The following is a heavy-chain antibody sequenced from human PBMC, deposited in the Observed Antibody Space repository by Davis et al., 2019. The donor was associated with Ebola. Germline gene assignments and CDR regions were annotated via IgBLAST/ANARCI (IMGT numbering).Heavy chain of an antibody. V-gene: IGHV3-53*01. CDR3: VKGIGGWSDGMDY. Sequence: GESLKISCAASGLTVSSNYMSWVRQAPGKGLEWVSVIYSGGSTHYADSVKGRFTIARDNSKNTVYLQMNSLSAEDTAVYYCVKGIGGWSDGMDYWGQGTLVTVSS. CDR2: IYSGGST. CDR1: GLTVSSNY. D-gene: IGHD2-15*01. J-gene: IGHJ4*02.